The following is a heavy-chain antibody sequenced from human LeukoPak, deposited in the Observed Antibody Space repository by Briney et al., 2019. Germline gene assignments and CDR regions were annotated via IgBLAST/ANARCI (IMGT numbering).Heavy chain of an antibody. CDR1: GFTFSSYA. D-gene: IGHD6-13*01. V-gene: IGHV3-23*01. J-gene: IGHJ4*02. CDR2: ISGSGGTGT. Sequence: PGGSLRLSCAASGFTFSSYAMSWVRQAPGKGLEWVSAISGSGGTGTYYADSVKGRFTISRDNSKNTLYLQMNSLRAEDTAVYYCAKVRKGSSWYRYLDYWGQGTLVTVSS. CDR3: AKVRKGSSWYRYLDY.